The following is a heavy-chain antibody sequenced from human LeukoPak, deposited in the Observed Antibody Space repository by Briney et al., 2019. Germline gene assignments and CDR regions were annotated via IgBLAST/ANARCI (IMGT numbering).Heavy chain of an antibody. V-gene: IGHV4-30-4*01. D-gene: IGHD3-9*01. J-gene: IGHJ6*02. CDR1: GGSISSGDYY. CDR3: ARGLGTYDILTGPRGYGMDV. CDR2: IYYSGST. Sequence: SETLSLTCTVSGGSISSGDYYWSWIRQPPGKGLEWIGYIYYSGSTYYNPSLKSRVTISVDTSKNQFSLKLSSVTAADTAVYYCARGLGTYDILTGPRGYGMDVWGQGTTVTVSS.